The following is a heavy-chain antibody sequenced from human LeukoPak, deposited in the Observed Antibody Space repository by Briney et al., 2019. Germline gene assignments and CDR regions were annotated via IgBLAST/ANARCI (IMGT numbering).Heavy chain of an antibody. J-gene: IGHJ4*02. CDR2: IWYDGSNK. D-gene: IGHD3-22*01. CDR1: GFSFSYYG. CDR3: ARARDNYDNSGFSALEY. Sequence: GGSLRLSCAASGFSFSYYGMHWVRQAPGKGLEWVAVIWYDGSNKNYADSVKGRFTISRDNSMNTLYLRMNSLRGEDTALYYCARARDNYDNSGFSALEYWGQGTLVTVSS. V-gene: IGHV3-33*01.